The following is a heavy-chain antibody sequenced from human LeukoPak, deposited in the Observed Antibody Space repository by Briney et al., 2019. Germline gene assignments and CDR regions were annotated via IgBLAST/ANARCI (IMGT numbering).Heavy chain of an antibody. V-gene: IGHV4-39*01. CDR3: ARLEDYDCVWGSYRAYYFDY. J-gene: IGHJ4*02. CDR2: IYYSGST. Sequence: SETLSLTCTVSGGSISSSSYYWGWIRQPPGKGLEWIGSIYYSGSTYYNPSLKSRVTISVDTYKNQFSLKLSSVTAADTAVYYCARLEDYDCVWGSYRAYYFDYWGQGTLVTVSS. CDR1: GGSISSSSYY. D-gene: IGHD3-16*02.